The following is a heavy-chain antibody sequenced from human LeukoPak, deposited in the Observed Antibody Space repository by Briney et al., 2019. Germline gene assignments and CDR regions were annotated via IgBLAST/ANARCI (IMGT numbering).Heavy chain of an antibody. CDR1: GYNFNTYW. J-gene: IGHJ4*02. V-gene: IGHV5-51*01. CDR2: IYPADSDP. CDR3: VRHGLGTSWFGFDY. Sequence: PGESLKISCKHSGYNFNTYWIGWVRQMPGKGLERMGIIYPADSDPRYSPSFQGQVTISADKSISTAYLQWSSLKASDSAMYYCVRHGLGTSWFGFDYWGQGTLVTVSS. D-gene: IGHD6-13*01.